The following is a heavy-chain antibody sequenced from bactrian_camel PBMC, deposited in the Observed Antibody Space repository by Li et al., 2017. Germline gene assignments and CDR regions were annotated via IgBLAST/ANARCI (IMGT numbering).Heavy chain of an antibody. CDR3: AARPVNTRACVAGGRYEFGY. J-gene: IGHJ4*01. Sequence: VQLVESGGGLVQPGESLRLSCVASGITFSRHDMSWVRQAPGKARELVSSISSDGTTTYADSVKGRFTISRDSARNTVYLQMNNLQPEDTAVYYCAARPVNTRACVAGGRYEFGYWGQGTQVTVS. D-gene: IGHD1*01. CDR1: GITFSRHD. V-gene: IGHV3S10*01. CDR2: ISSDGTT.